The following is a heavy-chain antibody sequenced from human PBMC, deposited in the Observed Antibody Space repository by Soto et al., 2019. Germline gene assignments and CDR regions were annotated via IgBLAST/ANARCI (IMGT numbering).Heavy chain of an antibody. Sequence: QVQLVQSGAEVMKPGSSVKVSCKSSGDRFSSYTITWVRQAPGQGLEWMGEITPIFGTSNYAQKFRGRVTITADGSTSTAYMELSSLRSEDTAVYYCARHPSVVVTQKYYGMDVWGQGTTVTVSS. CDR3: ARHPSVVVTQKYYGMDV. J-gene: IGHJ6*02. D-gene: IGHD2-21*02. CDR2: ITPIFGTS. CDR1: GDRFSSYT. V-gene: IGHV1-69*12.